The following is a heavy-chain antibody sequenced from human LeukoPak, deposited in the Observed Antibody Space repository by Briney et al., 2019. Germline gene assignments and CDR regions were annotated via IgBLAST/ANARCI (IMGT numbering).Heavy chain of an antibody. CDR1: GGSISSGGYY. CDR3: ARDPGYYYDSSGYSGYYYYGMDV. J-gene: IGHJ6*02. V-gene: IGHV4-31*03. D-gene: IGHD3-22*01. Sequence: PSQTLSLTCTVSGGSISSGGYYWSWIRQHPGKGLEWIGYIYYSGSTNYNPSLKSRVTISVDTSKNQFSLKLSSVTAADTAVYYCARDPGYYYDSSGYSGYYYYGMDVWGQGTTVTVSS. CDR2: IYYSGST.